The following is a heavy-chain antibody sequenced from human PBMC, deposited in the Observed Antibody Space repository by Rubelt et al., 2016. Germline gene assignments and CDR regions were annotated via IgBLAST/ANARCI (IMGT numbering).Heavy chain of an antibody. J-gene: IGHJ5*02. CDR3: ASSKWIQLAFDP. D-gene: IGHD5-18*01. CDR2: INHSVST. Sequence: QVQLQQWGAGLLKPSETLSLTCAVYGGSFSGYYWSWIRQPPGKGLEWIGEINHSVSTNYNPSLKRRVTIAVDTSKNQFSLKLSFVTAADTAVYYCASSKWIQLAFDPWGQGTLVTVSS. CDR1: GGSFSGYY. V-gene: IGHV4-34*01.